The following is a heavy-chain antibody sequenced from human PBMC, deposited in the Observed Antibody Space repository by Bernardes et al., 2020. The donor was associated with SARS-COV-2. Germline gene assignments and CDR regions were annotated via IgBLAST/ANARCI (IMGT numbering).Heavy chain of an antibody. Sequence: GSLRLSCAASGFTFNIYVMTWVRQAPGKGLEWVSGISGSGESTHYADSVKGRFTISRDNSKNTLYLQLNNLRAEDSAIYYCAKDMTTPPGDYYYGLDVWGQGTTVTVSS. CDR2: ISGSGEST. D-gene: IGHD4-4*01. CDR3: AKDMTTPPGDYYYGLDV. J-gene: IGHJ6*02. V-gene: IGHV3-23*01. CDR1: GFTFNIYV.